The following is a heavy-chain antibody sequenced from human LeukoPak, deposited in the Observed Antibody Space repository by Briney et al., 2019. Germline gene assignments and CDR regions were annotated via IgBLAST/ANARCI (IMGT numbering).Heavy chain of an antibody. D-gene: IGHD4-17*01. CDR3: AKDPDYGDYKPQFDY. J-gene: IGHJ4*02. Sequence: SGGSLRLSCAASGFTFSSYNMKWVRQAPGKGLEWVSAISGSGGSTYYADSVKGRFTISRDNSKNTLYLQMNSLRAEDTAVYYCAKDPDYGDYKPQFDYWGQGTLVTVSS. CDR1: GFTFSSYN. V-gene: IGHV3-23*01. CDR2: ISGSGGST.